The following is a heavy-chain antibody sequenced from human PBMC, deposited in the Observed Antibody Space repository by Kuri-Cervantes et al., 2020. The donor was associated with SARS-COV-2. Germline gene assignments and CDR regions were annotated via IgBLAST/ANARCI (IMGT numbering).Heavy chain of an antibody. D-gene: IGHD3-3*01. Sequence: SETLSLTCAVSGGSISNGGYSWIWIRQPPGKGLEYIGYIFHSGTAYYNPSLKSRVAMSADRPKNQFSLNLRSVTAADTAVYYCARATLTMNFDYWGPGALVTVSS. J-gene: IGHJ4*02. CDR1: GGSISNGGYS. V-gene: IGHV4-30-2*01. CDR3: ARATLTMNFDY. CDR2: IFHSGTA.